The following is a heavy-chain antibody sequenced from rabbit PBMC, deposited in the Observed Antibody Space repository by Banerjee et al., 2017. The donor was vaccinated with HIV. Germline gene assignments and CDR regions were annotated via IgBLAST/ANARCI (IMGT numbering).Heavy chain of an antibody. Sequence: QEQLEESGGDLVKPGASLTLTCTASGLSFSDTYYMCWVRQAPGKGLEWIACISGYSGTTYYATWAKGRFTISKTSSTTVTLQMTSLTAADTATYFCAREMWGSSSGYDLWGPGTLVTVS. CDR1: GLSFSDTYY. J-gene: IGHJ6*01. CDR2: ISGYSGTT. CDR3: AREMWGSSSGYDL. D-gene: IGHD1-1*01. V-gene: IGHV1S45*01.